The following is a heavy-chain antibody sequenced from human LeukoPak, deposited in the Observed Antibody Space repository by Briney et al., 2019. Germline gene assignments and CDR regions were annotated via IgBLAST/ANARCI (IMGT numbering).Heavy chain of an antibody. Sequence: GGSLRLSCAASGFTFSSYSMSWVRQAPGKGLEWVANMKEDGSEIFYVDSVKGRFTISRDNAKNSLYLQMNNLRAEDTAVYYCARPRGCGSTRCNNFDYWGQGTLVTVSS. CDR3: ARPRGCGSTRCNNFDY. D-gene: IGHD2-2*01. J-gene: IGHJ4*02. V-gene: IGHV3-7*01. CDR1: GFTFSSYS. CDR2: MKEDGSEI.